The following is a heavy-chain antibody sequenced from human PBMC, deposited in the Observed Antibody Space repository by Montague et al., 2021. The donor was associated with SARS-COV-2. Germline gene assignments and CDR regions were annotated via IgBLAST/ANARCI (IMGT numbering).Heavy chain of an antibody. Sequence: SLRLSCAASGFPFSSYDMHWVRQAPGKGLEWVAVIWYDGSNKYYADSVKGRFTISRDNSKNTLYLQMNSLRAEDTAVYYCARVLSYYGMDVWGQGTTVTVSS. CDR1: GFPFSSYD. CDR2: IWYDGSNK. D-gene: IGHD3-10*01. V-gene: IGHV3-33*08. J-gene: IGHJ6*02. CDR3: ARVLSYYGMDV.